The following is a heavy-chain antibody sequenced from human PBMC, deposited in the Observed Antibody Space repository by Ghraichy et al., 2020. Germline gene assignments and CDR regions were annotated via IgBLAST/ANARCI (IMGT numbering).Heavy chain of an antibody. Sequence: SETLSLTCAVYGGSFSGYYWSWIRQPPGKGLEWIGEINHSGSTNYNPSLKSRVTISVDTSKNQFSLKLSSVTAADTAVYYCARGRRYSYGFLSGFFDYWGQGTLVTVSS. V-gene: IGHV4-34*01. CDR3: ARGRRYSYGFLSGFFDY. CDR1: GGSFSGYY. D-gene: IGHD5-18*01. J-gene: IGHJ4*02. CDR2: INHSGST.